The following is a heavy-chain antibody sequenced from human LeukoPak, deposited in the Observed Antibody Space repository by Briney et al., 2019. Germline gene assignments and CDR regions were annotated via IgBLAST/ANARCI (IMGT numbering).Heavy chain of an antibody. D-gene: IGHD3-10*01. CDR2: INPSGGST. CDR1: GYTFTSYY. J-gene: IGHJ5*02. Sequence: ASVKVSCKASGYTFTSYYMHWVRQAPGQGLEWMGIINPSGGSTSYAQKFQGRVTMTRNTSISTAYMELSSLRSEDTAVYYCARVTSTNLWFGELLNNWFDPWGQGTLVTVSS. V-gene: IGHV1-46*01. CDR3: ARVTSTNLWFGELLNNWFDP.